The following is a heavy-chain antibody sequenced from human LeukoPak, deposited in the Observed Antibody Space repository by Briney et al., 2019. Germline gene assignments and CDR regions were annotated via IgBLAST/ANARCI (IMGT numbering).Heavy chain of an antibody. J-gene: IGHJ4*02. Sequence: GASVKVSCKASGYTFTSYGISWVRQAPGQGLEWMGRIIPILGIANYAQKFQGRVTITADKSTSTAYMELSSLRSEDTAVYYCARAPYCSGGSCLFDYWGQGTLVTVSS. D-gene: IGHD2-15*01. CDR1: GYTFTSYG. CDR3: ARAPYCSGGSCLFDY. V-gene: IGHV1-69*04. CDR2: IIPILGIA.